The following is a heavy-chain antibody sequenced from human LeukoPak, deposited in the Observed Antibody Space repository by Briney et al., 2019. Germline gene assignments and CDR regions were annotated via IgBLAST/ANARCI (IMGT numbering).Heavy chain of an antibody. CDR1: GYTFTRDA. Sequence: GASVKVSCKASGYTFTRDAMNWVRQAPGQGVEWMGCINTNTRNPTYAQDFTGRFVFALDTSVSTAYLQISSLKAEDTAVYYWARDPCSTTSCYGDYWGQGTLVTVSS. D-gene: IGHD2-2*01. CDR3: ARDPCSTTSCYGDY. J-gene: IGHJ4*02. CDR2: INTNTRNP. V-gene: IGHV7-4-1*02.